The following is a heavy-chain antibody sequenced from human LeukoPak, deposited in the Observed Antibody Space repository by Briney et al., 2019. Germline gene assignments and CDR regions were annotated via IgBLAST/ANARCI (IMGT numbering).Heavy chain of an antibody. CDR3: ARRSYWYFDL. CDR1: GYSISSGYY. CDR2: IYHSGST. J-gene: IGHJ2*01. V-gene: IGHV4-38-2*02. Sequence: SETLSLTCTVSGYSISSGYYWGWIRQPPGKGLEWIGSIYHSGSTYYNPSLKSRVTISVDTSKNQFSLKLSSVTAADTAVYYCARRSYWYFDLWGRGTLVTVSS.